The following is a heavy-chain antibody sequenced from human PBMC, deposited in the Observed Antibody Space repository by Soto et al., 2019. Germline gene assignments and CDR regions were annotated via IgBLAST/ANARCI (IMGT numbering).Heavy chain of an antibody. D-gene: IGHD2-15*01. J-gene: IGHJ6*02. V-gene: IGHV3-30-3*01. CDR2: ISYDETNT. CDR3: ARDCSGGSCYPGMDV. Sequence: GGSLRLSCRASGFTFNDYAMHWVRQAPGKGLEWVTLISYDETNTYFADSVRGRFTISRDNAKNSVYLQINSLRAEDTAVYFCARDCSGGSCYPGMDVWGQGTTVTVSS. CDR1: GFTFNDYA.